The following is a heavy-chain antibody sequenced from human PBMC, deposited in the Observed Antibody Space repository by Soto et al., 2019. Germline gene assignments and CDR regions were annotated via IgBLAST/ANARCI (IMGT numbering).Heavy chain of an antibody. CDR3: ARQLPDTAMVPRYFDL. Sequence: QLQLQESGPGLVKPSETLSLTCTVSGGSISSSSYYWGWIRQPPGPGLEWIGSSYYSGSTYYNPSLKSRVTISVDTSKNQCYLKLSSVTAAYTAVYYYARQLPDTAMVPRYFDLWGRGTLVTVSS. J-gene: IGHJ2*01. D-gene: IGHD5-18*01. CDR2: SYYSGST. CDR1: GGSISSSSYY. V-gene: IGHV4-39*01.